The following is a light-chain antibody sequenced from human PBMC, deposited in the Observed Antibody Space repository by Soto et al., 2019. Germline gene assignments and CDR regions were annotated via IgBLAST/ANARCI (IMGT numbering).Light chain of an antibody. CDR1: SSDVGGYNY. CDR3: SSYTSSSTYV. CDR2: DVS. Sequence: QSVLTQPASVSGSPGQSITISCTGTSSDVGGYNYVSCYQQHPGKAPKLMIYDVSNRPSGVSNRFSGSKSGNTASLTISVLQAEDEADYYRSSYTSSSTYVFGTGTKVTVL. J-gene: IGLJ1*01. V-gene: IGLV2-14*01.